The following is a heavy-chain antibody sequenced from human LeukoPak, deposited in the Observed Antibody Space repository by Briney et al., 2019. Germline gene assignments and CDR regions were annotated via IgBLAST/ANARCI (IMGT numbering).Heavy chain of an antibody. Sequence: ASVKVSCKVSGYTLTELSMHWVRQAPGKGREWVGGFDPEDGETIYAQKFQGRVTMTEDTSTDTAYMELSSLRSEDTAVYYCATAGIVGASAHGFGYWGQGTLVTVSS. D-gene: IGHD1-26*01. V-gene: IGHV1-24*01. CDR1: GYTLTELS. CDR3: ATAGIVGASAHGFGY. CDR2: FDPEDGET. J-gene: IGHJ4*02.